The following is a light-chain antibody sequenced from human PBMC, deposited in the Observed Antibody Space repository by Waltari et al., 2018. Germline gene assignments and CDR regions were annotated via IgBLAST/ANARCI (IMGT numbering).Light chain of an antibody. CDR3: SSYTSSSTLYV. Sequence: QSALTQPASVSGSPGQSITTSCPGTSSDVGGYNYVSLYQQHPGKAPKLMIYDVSNRPSGVSNRFSGSKSGNTASLTISGLQAEDEADYYCSSYTSSSTLYVFGTGTKVTVL. CDR1: SSDVGGYNY. CDR2: DVS. J-gene: IGLJ1*01. V-gene: IGLV2-14*03.